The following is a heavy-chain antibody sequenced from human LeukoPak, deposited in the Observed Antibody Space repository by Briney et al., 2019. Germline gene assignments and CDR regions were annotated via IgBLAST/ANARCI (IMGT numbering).Heavy chain of an antibody. Sequence: GASMKVSCKTSGYTFTSFGITWVRQAPGQGPEWMGWMKVGEGNTHFAQKFQDRVSMTRDTSSNTAFLELRNLRSDDTAVYFCSRSSDTTSWYYFDHWGQGALVTVSS. CDR1: GYTFTSFG. CDR3: SRSSDTTSWYYFDH. J-gene: IGHJ4*02. D-gene: IGHD2/OR15-2a*01. CDR2: MKVGEGNT. V-gene: IGHV1-18*01.